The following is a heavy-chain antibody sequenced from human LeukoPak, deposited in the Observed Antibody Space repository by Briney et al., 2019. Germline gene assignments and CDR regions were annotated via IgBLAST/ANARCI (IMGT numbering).Heavy chain of an antibody. CDR1: GGTFISYA. V-gene: IGHV1-69*04. J-gene: IGHJ4*02. D-gene: IGHD6-19*01. CDR3: ARDGSYSSGWYSVDY. Sequence: SVKVSCKDSGGTFISYAISWVRQAPGQGLEWMGRIIPILGIRNCAQKFQGRVTITADKFTSTAYMELSSLRSEDTAVYYCARDGSYSSGWYSVDYWGQGTLVTVSS. CDR2: IIPILGIR.